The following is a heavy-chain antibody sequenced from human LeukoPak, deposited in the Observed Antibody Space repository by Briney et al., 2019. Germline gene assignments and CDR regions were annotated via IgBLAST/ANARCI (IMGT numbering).Heavy chain of an antibody. CDR1: GFTFSSYS. D-gene: IGHD3-22*01. V-gene: IGHV3-21*01. J-gene: IGHJ3*02. Sequence: GGPLRLSCAASGFTFSSYSMNWVRQAPGKGLEWVSSISSSSSYIYYADSVKGRFTISRDNAKNSLYLQMNSLRAEDTAVYYCARDRPLYYYDSSGRPGDAFDIWGQGTMVTVSS. CDR3: ARDRPLYYYDSSGRPGDAFDI. CDR2: ISSSSSYI.